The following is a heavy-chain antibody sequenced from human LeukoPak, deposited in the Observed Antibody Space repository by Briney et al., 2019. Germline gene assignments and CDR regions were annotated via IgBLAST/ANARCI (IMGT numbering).Heavy chain of an antibody. CDR3: ARGQLLLEGYFYYMDV. D-gene: IGHD2-2*01. CDR1: EFTFSSYP. V-gene: IGHV3-30*01. CDR2: VSDDGNKK. Sequence: GGSLRLSCAASEFTFSSYPMHWVRQAPGKGLEWVAVVSDDGNKKFDADFVKGRFTISRDNSKNTLYLQMNSLRGEDTAVYYCARGQLLLEGYFYYMDVWGKGTTVTVSS. J-gene: IGHJ6*03.